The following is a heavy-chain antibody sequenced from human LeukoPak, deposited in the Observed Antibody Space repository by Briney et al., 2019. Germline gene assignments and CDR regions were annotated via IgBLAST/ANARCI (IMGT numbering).Heavy chain of an antibody. D-gene: IGHD3-9*01. Sequence: PSETLSLTCAVYGGSFSGYYWSWIRQPPGKGLEWIGEINHSGSTNYNPSLKSRVTISVDTSKNRFSLKLSSVTAADTAVYYCARRIPLYDILTGYYLSSFDYWGQGTLVTVSS. J-gene: IGHJ4*02. CDR3: ARRIPLYDILTGYYLSSFDY. CDR1: GGSFSGYY. V-gene: IGHV4-34*01. CDR2: INHSGST.